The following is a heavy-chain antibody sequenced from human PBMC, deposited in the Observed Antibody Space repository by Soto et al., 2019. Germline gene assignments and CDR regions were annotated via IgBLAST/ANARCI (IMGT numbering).Heavy chain of an antibody. V-gene: IGHV4-34*01. J-gene: IGHJ5*02. CDR1: GGSFSGYY. CDR3: ARRIVVVVAATLSLDP. CDR2: INHSGST. D-gene: IGHD2-15*01. Sequence: ASETLSLTCAVYGGSFSGYYWSWIRQPPGKGLEWIGEINHSGSTNYNPSLKSRVTISVDTSKNQFSLKLSSVTAADTAVYYCARRIVVVVAATLSLDPWGQGTLVTVSS.